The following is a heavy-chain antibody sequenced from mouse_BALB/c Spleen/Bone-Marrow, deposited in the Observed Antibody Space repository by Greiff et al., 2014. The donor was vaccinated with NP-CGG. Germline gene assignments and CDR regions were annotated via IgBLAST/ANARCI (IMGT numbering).Heavy chain of an antibody. CDR2: IDPSDSET. J-gene: IGHJ4*01. CDR3: ARALGDGYYCAMAY. CDR1: GYTFTSYW. D-gene: IGHD2-3*01. Sequence: QVQLQQSGAELVKPGAPVKLSCKASGYTFTSYWMNWVKQRPGRGLEWIGRIDPSDSETHYNQKFKDKATLTVDKSSSTAYIQLSSLTSEDSAVYYCARALGDGYYCAMAYWGQGTLVTVSS. V-gene: IGHV1-69*02.